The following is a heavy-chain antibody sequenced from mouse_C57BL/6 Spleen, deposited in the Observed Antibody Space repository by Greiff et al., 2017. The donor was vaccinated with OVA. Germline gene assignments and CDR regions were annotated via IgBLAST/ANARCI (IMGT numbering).Heavy chain of an antibody. V-gene: IGHV5-4*01. CDR1: GFTFSSYA. J-gene: IGHJ2*01. Sequence: EVQGVESGGGLVKPGGSLKLSCAASGFTFSSYAMSWVRQTPEKRLEWVATISDGGSYTYYPDNVKGRFTISRDNAKNNLYLQMSHLKSEDTAMYYCARGTIYYGNPYYFDYWGQGTTLTVSS. CDR2: ISDGGSYT. D-gene: IGHD2-1*01. CDR3: ARGTIYYGNPYYFDY.